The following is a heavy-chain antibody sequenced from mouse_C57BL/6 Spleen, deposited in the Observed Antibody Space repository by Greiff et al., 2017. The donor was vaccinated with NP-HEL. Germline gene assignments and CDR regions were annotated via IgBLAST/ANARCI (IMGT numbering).Heavy chain of an antibody. D-gene: IGHD4-1*01. J-gene: IGHJ3*01. CDR1: GYTFTSYW. Sequence: QVQLQQPGAELVKPGASVKLSCKASGYTFTSYWMHRVKQRSGQGLEWIGMIYPNSGSTNYNEKFKSKATMTEDKSSSTAYMQLSSLTSEDSAVYDCARSNWEWFADWGQGTLVTVSA. V-gene: IGHV1-64*01. CDR2: IYPNSGST. CDR3: ARSNWEWFAD.